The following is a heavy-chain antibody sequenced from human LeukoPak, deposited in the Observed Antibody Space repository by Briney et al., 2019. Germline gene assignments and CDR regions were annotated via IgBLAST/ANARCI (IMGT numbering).Heavy chain of an antibody. CDR1: GGTFSSYA. V-gene: IGHV1-46*01. CDR3: ARDLPQAGALDY. J-gene: IGHJ4*02. Sequence: ASVKVSCKASGGTFSSYAISWVRQAPGQGLEWMGIINPSGGSTSYAQKFQGRVTMTRDTSTSTVYMELSSLRSEDTAVYYCARDLPQAGALDYWGQGTLVTVSS. D-gene: IGHD6-19*01. CDR2: INPSGGST.